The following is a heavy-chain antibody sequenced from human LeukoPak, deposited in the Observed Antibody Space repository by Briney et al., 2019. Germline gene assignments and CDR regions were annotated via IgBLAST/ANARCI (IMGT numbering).Heavy chain of an antibody. CDR2: ISWDGGST. CDR1: GFTFDDYA. J-gene: IGHJ4*02. D-gene: IGHD5-12*01. Sequence: GGSLRLSCAASGFTFDDYAMHWVRHAPGKGLEWVSLISWDGGSTYYADSVKGRFTISRDNSKNSLYLQMNSLRTEHTALYYCAKSGGYGGYDYYFDYWGQGTLVTVSS. V-gene: IGHV3-43D*03. CDR3: AKSGGYGGYDYYFDY.